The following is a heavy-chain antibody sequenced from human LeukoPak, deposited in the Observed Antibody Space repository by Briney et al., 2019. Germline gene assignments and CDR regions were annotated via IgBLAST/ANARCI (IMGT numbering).Heavy chain of an antibody. V-gene: IGHV3-11*01. D-gene: IGHD3-10*01. CDR3: ARIPSYYYGSGMPYYFDY. CDR1: GFTFSDYY. Sequence: GGSLRLSCAASGFTFSDYYMSWIRQAPGKGLEWVSYISSSGSTIYYADSVKGRFTISRDNAKNSLHLQMNSLRAEDTAVYYCARIPSYYYGSGMPYYFDYWGQGTLVTVSS. J-gene: IGHJ4*02. CDR2: ISSSGSTI.